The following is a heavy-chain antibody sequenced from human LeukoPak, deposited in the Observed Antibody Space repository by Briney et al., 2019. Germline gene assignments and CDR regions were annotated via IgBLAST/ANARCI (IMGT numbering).Heavy chain of an antibody. CDR2: IIPIFGTA. Sequence: ASVKVSCKASGGTFSSYAISWVRQAPGQGLEWMGGIIPIFGTANYAQKFQGRVTITTDESTSTAYMELSSLRSEDTAVYYCARGGHGPFWFDPWGQGTLVTVSS. CDR1: GGTFSSYA. V-gene: IGHV1-69*05. J-gene: IGHJ5*02. CDR3: ARGGHGPFWFDP. D-gene: IGHD5-24*01.